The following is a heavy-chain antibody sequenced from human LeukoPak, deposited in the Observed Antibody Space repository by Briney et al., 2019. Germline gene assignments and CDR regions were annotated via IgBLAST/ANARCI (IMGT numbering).Heavy chain of an antibody. J-gene: IGHJ6*03. Sequence: PSETLSLTCSVSGGSISSYYWSWIRQPPGKGLEWIGYIYYSGSINYNPSLKSRVTISVDTSKNQFSLKLSSVTAADTAVYYCARVPRDYMDVWGKGTTVTVSS. CDR2: IYYSGSI. CDR1: GGSISSYY. CDR3: ARVPRDYMDV. V-gene: IGHV4-59*01.